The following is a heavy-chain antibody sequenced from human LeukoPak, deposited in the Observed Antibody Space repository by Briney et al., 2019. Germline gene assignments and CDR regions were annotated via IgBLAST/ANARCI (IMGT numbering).Heavy chain of an antibody. D-gene: IGHD3/OR15-3a*01. Sequence: SETLSLTCTVSGGSISSYYWSWIRQPPGKGLEWIGYIYYSGSTNYNPSLKSRVTISVDTSKNQFSLKLSSVTAADTAVYYCARVKGWTTYYFDYWGQGTLSPSPQ. V-gene: IGHV4-59*01. CDR2: IYYSGST. J-gene: IGHJ4*02. CDR1: GGSISSYY. CDR3: ARVKGWTTYYFDY.